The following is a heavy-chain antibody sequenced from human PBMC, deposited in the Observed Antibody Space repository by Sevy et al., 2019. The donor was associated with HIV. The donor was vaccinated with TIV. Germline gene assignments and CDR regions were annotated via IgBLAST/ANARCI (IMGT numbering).Heavy chain of an antibody. Sequence: SETLSLTCTVSGGSISSSSYYWGWIRQPPGKGLEWIGSIYYSGSTYYNPSLKSRDTISVDTSKNQFSLKLSSVTAADTAVYYCARHWDSSGWYAYNWFDPWGQGNLVTVSS. D-gene: IGHD6-19*01. V-gene: IGHV4-39*01. CDR3: ARHWDSSGWYAYNWFDP. CDR1: GGSISSSSYY. J-gene: IGHJ5*02. CDR2: IYYSGST.